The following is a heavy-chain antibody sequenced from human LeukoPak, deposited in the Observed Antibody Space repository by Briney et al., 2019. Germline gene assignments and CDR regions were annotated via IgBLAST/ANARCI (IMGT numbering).Heavy chain of an antibody. CDR2: INHSGST. Sequence: SETLSLTCAVYGGSFSGYYWSWIRQPPGKGLEWIGEINHSGSTNYNPSLKSRVTISVDTSKNQFSLKLCSVTAAGTAVYYCARADYGDYNFDYWGQGTLVTVSS. CDR1: GGSFSGYY. J-gene: IGHJ4*02. CDR3: ARADYGDYNFDY. D-gene: IGHD4-17*01. V-gene: IGHV4-34*01.